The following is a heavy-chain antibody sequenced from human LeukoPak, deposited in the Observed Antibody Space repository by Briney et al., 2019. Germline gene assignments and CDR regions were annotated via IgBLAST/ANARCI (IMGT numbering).Heavy chain of an antibody. CDR3: ARGRRGYSYGYGVGFSFDP. V-gene: IGHV3-7*04. D-gene: IGHD5-18*01. J-gene: IGHJ5*02. Sequence: GRFTISRDNAKNSLYLQMNSLRAEDTAVYYCARGRRGYSYGYGVGFSFDPWGQGTLVTVSS.